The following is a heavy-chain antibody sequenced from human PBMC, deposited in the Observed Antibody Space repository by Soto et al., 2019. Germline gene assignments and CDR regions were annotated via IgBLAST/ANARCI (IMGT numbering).Heavy chain of an antibody. CDR3: AKDRGYGYRFDP. D-gene: IGHD3-16*01. J-gene: IGHJ5*02. V-gene: IGHV1-18*01. Sequence: QVQLVQSGPEVKKPGASVKVSCKASGYTFLKYGINWVRQAPGQGLEGMGGIQTDTGHPNVAQKFQDRVTMTTDTSTGTADMEMRSLRSGDTAAYYCAKDRGYGYRFDPWGQGTLITVSS. CDR1: GYTFLKYG. CDR2: IQTDTGHP.